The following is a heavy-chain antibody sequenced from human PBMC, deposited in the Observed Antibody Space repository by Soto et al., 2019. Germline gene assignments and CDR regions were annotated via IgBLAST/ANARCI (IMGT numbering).Heavy chain of an antibody. CDR3: ARFIEYISSLDY. Sequence: PSETLSLTCAVYGGSFSGYYWSWIRQPPGKGLEWIGEIDHSGSTNYNPSLKSRVTISVDTSKNQFSLKLSSVTAADTAVYYCARFIEYISSLDYWGQESLVTVSS. J-gene: IGHJ4*02. V-gene: IGHV4-34*01. CDR1: GGSFSGYY. CDR2: IDHSGST. D-gene: IGHD6-6*01.